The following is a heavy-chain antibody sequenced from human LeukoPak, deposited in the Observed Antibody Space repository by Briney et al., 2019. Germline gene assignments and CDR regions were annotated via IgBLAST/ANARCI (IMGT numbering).Heavy chain of an antibody. V-gene: IGHV4-30-4*08. D-gene: IGHD5-18*01. CDR2: IYYSGST. J-gene: IGHJ4*02. Sequence: LRLSCAGSGFTFSSYEMNWVRQAPGKGLEWVGYIYYSGSTYYNPSLKSRVTISVDTSKNQFSLKLSSVTAADTAVYYCARASGYSAEWGQGTLVTVSS. CDR3: ARASGYSAE. CDR1: GFTFSSYEMN.